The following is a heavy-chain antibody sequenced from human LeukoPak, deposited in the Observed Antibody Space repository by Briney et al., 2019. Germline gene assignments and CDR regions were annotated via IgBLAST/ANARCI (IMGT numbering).Heavy chain of an antibody. CDR3: AKNGDRGAYCTGGTCYPYFYYYMDV. V-gene: IGHV3-23*01. CDR2: ISGSGGST. Sequence: GGSLRLSCAASGFTFSSYGMTWVRQAPGKGLEWVSAISGSGGSTYYAGSVKGRFTISRDNSKNTLYLQMNSLRAEDTTIYYCAKNGDRGAYCTGGTCYPYFYYYMDVWGKGTTVTI. J-gene: IGHJ6*03. CDR1: GFTFSSYG. D-gene: IGHD2-15*01.